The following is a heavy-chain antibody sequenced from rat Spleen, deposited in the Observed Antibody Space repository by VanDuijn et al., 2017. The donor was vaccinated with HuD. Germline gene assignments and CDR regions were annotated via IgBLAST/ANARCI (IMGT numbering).Heavy chain of an antibody. CDR1: GFTYSNYG. CDR3: ATSPYYWYFDF. Sequence: EVQLVESGGGLVQPGRSLKVSCAASGFTYSNYGMHWVRQAPTKGLEWVASISPSGGSTYYRDSVKGRFTISRDHAKSTLYLQMDSLRSEDTATYYCATSPYYWYFDFWGPGTMVTVSS. CDR2: ISPSGGST. J-gene: IGHJ1*01. V-gene: IGHV5-19*01.